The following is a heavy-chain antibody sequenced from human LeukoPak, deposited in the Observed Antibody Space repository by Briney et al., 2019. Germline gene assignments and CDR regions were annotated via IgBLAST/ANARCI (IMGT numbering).Heavy chain of an antibody. CDR2: IYYTGNT. CDR3: ARHPGASFDS. D-gene: IGHD7-27*01. J-gene: IGHJ4*02. CDR1: GDSIRGDY. Sequence: TSSETLSLRCTVSGDSIRGDYWSWIRQPPGKRLEWIGYIYYTGNTTYNPSLKSRVTMSIDTSRKLFSLRLTSVTAVDTAVYFCARHPGASFDSWGQGNLVTVSS. V-gene: IGHV4-59*08.